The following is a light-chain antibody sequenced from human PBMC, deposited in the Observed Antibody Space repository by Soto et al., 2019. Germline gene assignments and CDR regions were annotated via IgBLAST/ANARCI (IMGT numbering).Light chain of an antibody. V-gene: IGLV1-51*01. CDR1: SSNIGNNY. CDR3: GTWDSSLSAGWGV. Sequence: QSVLTQPPSVSAAPGQKVTISCSGSSSNIGNNYVSWYQHLPGTAPKLLIYDNNKRPSGIPDRFSGSKSGTSATLGITGLQTGDEADYYGGTWDSSLSAGWGVFGGGTKLTVL. J-gene: IGLJ2*01. CDR2: DNN.